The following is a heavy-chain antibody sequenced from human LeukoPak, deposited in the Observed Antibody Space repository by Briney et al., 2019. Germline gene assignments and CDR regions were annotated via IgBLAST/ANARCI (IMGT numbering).Heavy chain of an antibody. Sequence: GGSLRLSCAASGFAFSDYWMNWARQAPGKGLEWVSSISRAGDYSYSEDSVKGRFTISRDNAKDSLYLQLNSLRAEDTAIYYCARDLMAVAGTGFDYWGQGALVTVSS. J-gene: IGHJ4*02. CDR2: ISRAGDYS. D-gene: IGHD6-19*01. CDR1: GFAFSDYW. V-gene: IGHV3-21*01. CDR3: ARDLMAVAGTGFDY.